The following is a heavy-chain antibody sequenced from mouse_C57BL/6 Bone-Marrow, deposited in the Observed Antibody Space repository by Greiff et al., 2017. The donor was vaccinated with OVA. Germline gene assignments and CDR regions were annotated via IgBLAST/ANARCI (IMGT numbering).Heavy chain of an antibody. D-gene: IGHD1-1*01. CDR2: INYDGSST. V-gene: IGHV5-16*01. CDR1: GFTFSDYY. J-gene: IGHJ1*03. CDR3: ARDPTYYGSRNWYFDV. Sequence: EVHLVESEGGLVQPGSSMKLSCTASGFTFSDYYMAWVRQVPEKGLEWVANINYDGSSTYYLDSLKSRFIISRDNAKNILYLQMSSLKSEDTATYYCARDPTYYGSRNWYFDVWGTGTTVTVSS.